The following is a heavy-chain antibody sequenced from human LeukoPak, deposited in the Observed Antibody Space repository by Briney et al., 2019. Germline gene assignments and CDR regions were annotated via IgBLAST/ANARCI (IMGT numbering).Heavy chain of an antibody. CDR2: INHSGST. Sequence: SETLSLTCAVYGGSFSGYYWSWIRQPPGKGLEWIGEINHSGSTNYNPSLKSRVTISVDTSKNRFSLKLSSVTAADTAVYYCARGVGATFGNWGQGTLVTVSS. D-gene: IGHD1-26*01. CDR1: GGSFSGYY. V-gene: IGHV4-34*01. J-gene: IGHJ4*02. CDR3: ARGVGATFGN.